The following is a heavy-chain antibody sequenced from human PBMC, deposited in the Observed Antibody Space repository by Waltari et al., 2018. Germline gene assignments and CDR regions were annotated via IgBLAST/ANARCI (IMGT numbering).Heavy chain of an antibody. D-gene: IGHD6-13*01. CDR3: AGSGSSWYPNWFDP. V-gene: IGHV4-59*01. Sequence: QVQLQESGPGLVTPSETLSLTCTVSGGSISSYYWSWLRQPPGKGLEWIGYIYYSGSTNYIPSLKSRVTIAVDTSKNQFSLKLSSVTAADTAVYYCAGSGSSWYPNWFDPWGQGTLVTVSS. J-gene: IGHJ5*02. CDR2: IYYSGST. CDR1: GGSISSYY.